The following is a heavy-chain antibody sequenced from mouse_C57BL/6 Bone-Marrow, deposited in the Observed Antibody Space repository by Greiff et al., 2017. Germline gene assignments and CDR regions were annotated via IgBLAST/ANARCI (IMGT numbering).Heavy chain of an antibody. CDR2: IDPSDSYT. J-gene: IGHJ4*01. Sequence: QVQLKQPGAELVKPGASVKLSCKASGYTFTSYWMQWVKQRPGQGLEWIGEIDPSDSYTNYNQKFKGKATLTVDTSSSTAYMQLSSLTSEDSAVYYCASGRRGNYYAMDYWGQGTSVTVSS. CDR3: ASGRRGNYYAMDY. CDR1: GYTFTSYW. D-gene: IGHD2-1*01. V-gene: IGHV1-50*01.